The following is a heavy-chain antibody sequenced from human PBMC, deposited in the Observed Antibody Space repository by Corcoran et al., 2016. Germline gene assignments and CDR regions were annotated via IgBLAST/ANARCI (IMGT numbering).Heavy chain of an antibody. CDR1: GGSISSSTYF. V-gene: IGHV4-39*07. J-gene: IGHJ6*02. CDR3: ASQPQASGGFYGMDV. Sequence: QLQLQASGPGLVKPSETLSLTCIVSGGSISSSTYFWGWIRQPPGKGLEWIATIYYTGRTFYNPSLKSRVTISVDTSKDQFSLQLSSVTAADTAVYYCASQPQASGGFYGMDVWGQGTMVTVSS. D-gene: IGHD1-26*01. CDR2: IYYTGRT.